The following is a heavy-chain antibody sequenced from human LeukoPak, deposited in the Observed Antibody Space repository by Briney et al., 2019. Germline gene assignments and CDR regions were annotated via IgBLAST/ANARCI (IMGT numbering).Heavy chain of an antibody. D-gene: IGHD3-3*01. Sequence: GGSLRLSCAVSGFTSSTAWLTWVRQAPGKGLEWVADMRQDGSDKYYVDSVKGRFFISGDIAKNSVSLHMNRLSVEDTAVYYCVAKNFSPGGPAFVFW. V-gene: IGHV3-7*01. CDR3: VAKNFSPGGPAFVF. J-gene: IGHJ3*01. CDR1: GFTSSTAW. CDR2: MRQDGSDK.